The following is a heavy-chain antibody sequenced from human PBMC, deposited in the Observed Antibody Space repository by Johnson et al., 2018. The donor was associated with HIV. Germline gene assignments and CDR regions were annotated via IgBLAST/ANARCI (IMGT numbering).Heavy chain of an antibody. J-gene: IGHJ3*02. CDR2: ISYTGGSI. CDR1: GFTFSSYG. V-gene: IGHV3-30*03. Sequence: QMQLVESGGGVVQPGRSLRLSCAASGFTFSSYGMHWVRQVPGKGLDWVAVISYTGGSIDFTDSVRGRFTISRDNSKNTLFLQMNSLRAEDTAVYYCVRRFYDSSAFDIWGQGTLVTVSS. D-gene: IGHD3-22*01. CDR3: VRRFYDSSAFDI.